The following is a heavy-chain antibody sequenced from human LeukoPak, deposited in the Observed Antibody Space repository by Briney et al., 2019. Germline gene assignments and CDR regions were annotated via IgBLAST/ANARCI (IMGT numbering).Heavy chain of an antibody. D-gene: IGHD6-6*01. J-gene: IGHJ4*02. Sequence: PSETLSLTCTVSGGSISSYYWSWIRQAPGKGLEWIGYIYYSGSTNYNPSLKSRVTISVDTSKNQFSLKLISVTAADTAVYYCARDSKGSSALDYWGQGTLVTVSS. CDR1: GGSISSYY. CDR2: IYYSGST. CDR3: ARDSKGSSALDY. V-gene: IGHV4-59*01.